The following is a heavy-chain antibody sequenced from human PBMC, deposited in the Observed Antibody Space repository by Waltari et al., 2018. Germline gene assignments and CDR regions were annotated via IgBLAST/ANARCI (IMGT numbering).Heavy chain of an antibody. J-gene: IGHJ2*01. CDR1: GYSISSGYY. Sequence: QVQLQESGPGLVKPSETLSLTCAVSGYSISSGYYWGWIRQPPGKGLEWIGSINHSGSTNYNPSLKSRVTISVDTSKNQFSLKLSSVTAADTAVYYCARCPNWYFDLWGRGTLVTVSS. CDR3: ARCPNWYFDL. V-gene: IGHV4-38-2*01. CDR2: INHSGST.